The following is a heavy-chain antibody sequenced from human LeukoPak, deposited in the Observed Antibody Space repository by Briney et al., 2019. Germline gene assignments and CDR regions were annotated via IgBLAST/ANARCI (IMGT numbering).Heavy chain of an antibody. J-gene: IGHJ4*02. CDR1: GYTLTELS. D-gene: IGHD2-21*02. V-gene: IGHV1-24*01. CDR3: ATVAYCGGDCYPFDY. Sequence: ASVKVSCKVSGYTLTELSMHWVRQAPGKGLEWMGGFDLEDGETIYAQKFQGRVTMTEDTSTDTAYMELSSLRSEDTAVYYCATVAYCGGDCYPFDYWGQGTLVTVSS. CDR2: FDLEDGET.